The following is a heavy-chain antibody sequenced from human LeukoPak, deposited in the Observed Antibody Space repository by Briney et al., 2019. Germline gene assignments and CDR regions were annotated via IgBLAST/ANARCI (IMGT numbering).Heavy chain of an antibody. CDR3: AIKRGGLVRSPIDY. CDR1: GGSFSGYY. Sequence: SETLSLTCAVYGGSFSGYYWSWIRQPPGKGLEWIGEINHSGSTNYNPSLKSRVTISVDTSKNQFSLKLSSVTAADTAVYYCAIKRGGLVRSPIDYWGQGTLVTVSS. D-gene: IGHD6-19*01. V-gene: IGHV4-34*01. J-gene: IGHJ4*02. CDR2: INHSGST.